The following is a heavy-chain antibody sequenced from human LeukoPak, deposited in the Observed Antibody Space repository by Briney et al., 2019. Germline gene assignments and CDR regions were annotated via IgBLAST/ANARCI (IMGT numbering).Heavy chain of an antibody. J-gene: IGHJ3*02. V-gene: IGHV3-11*03. CDR2: LSSSGRYT. CDR3: ARHSEGPVNDAFDI. CDR1: GFTFSEYY. D-gene: IGHD2-2*01. Sequence: GGSLRLSCAASGFTFSEYYMTWIRQAPGKGLEWVSNLSSSGRYTNYADSVRGRFTISRDNAKKSLYLQMNSLRAEDTAVYYCARHSEGPVNDAFDIWGQGTKVTVSS.